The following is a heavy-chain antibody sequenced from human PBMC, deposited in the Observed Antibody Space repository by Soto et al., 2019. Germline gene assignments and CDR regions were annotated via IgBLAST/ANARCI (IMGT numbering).Heavy chain of an antibody. J-gene: IGHJ4*02. CDR3: AKDPRYDFWSGYSTYYFDY. CDR2: ISGSGGST. V-gene: IGHV3-23*01. Sequence: GGSLRLSCAASGFTFSSYAMSWVRQAPGKGLEWVSAISGSGGSTYYADSVKGRFTISRDNSKNTLYLQMNSLRAEDTAVYYCAKDPRYDFWSGYSTYYFDYWGQGTLVTVSS. D-gene: IGHD3-3*01. CDR1: GFTFSSYA.